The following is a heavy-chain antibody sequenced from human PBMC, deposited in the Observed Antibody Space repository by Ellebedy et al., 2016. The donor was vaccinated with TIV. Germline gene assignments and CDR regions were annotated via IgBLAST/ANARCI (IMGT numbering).Heavy chain of an antibody. V-gene: IGHV4-59*12. CDR1: GGSISSYY. CDR2: IYYSGST. J-gene: IGHJ4*02. Sequence: SETLSLXCTVSGGSISSYYWSWIRQPPGKGLEWIGYIYYSGSTNYNPSLKSRVTISVDTSKNQFSLKLSSVTAADTAVYYCARVKMTTVTTFDYWGQGTLVTVSS. CDR3: ARVKMTTVTTFDY. D-gene: IGHD4-17*01.